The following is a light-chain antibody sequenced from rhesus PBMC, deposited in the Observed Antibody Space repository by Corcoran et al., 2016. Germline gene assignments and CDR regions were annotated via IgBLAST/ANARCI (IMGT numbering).Light chain of an antibody. J-gene: IGKJ4*01. Sequence: DIQMTQSPSSLSASVGDTVTITCRASQGISSWLGWYQQKQGKAPKLLNYKVSSLQSVVQSRFSGNGSGTEFTLTISSLQPEDFATYYCQQYNSATLTFGGGAKVELK. CDR1: QGISSW. CDR3: QQYNSATLT. CDR2: KVS. V-gene: IGKV1-21*01.